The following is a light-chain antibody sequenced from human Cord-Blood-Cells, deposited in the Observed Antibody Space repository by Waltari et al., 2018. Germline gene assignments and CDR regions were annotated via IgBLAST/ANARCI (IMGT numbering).Light chain of an antibody. CDR3: QQYYSTPFT. Sequence: DIVMTQSPDSLAVSLGERATINCKSSQSALYSSNNKHYLAWYQQKPGQPPKLLIYWASTRESGVPHRFSGSGSGTDFTLTISSLQAEDVAVYYCQQYYSTPFTFGPGTKVDIK. CDR2: WAS. J-gene: IGKJ3*01. CDR1: QSALYSSNNKHY. V-gene: IGKV4-1*01.